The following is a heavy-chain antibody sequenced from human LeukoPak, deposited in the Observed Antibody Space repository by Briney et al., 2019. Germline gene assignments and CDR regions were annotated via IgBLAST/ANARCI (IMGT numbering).Heavy chain of an antibody. CDR2: INQDGSEK. D-gene: IGHD3-22*01. Sequence: SGGSLRLSCAASGFTFSTYWMSWARQAPGKGLEWVANINQDGSEKYSVDSVKGRFTISRDNAKSSLYLQMNSLRADDTAVYYCARDRALYDSRRGYYYTEDDYWGQGTLVTVSS. V-gene: IGHV3-7*01. CDR3: ARDRALYDSRRGYYYTEDDY. CDR1: GFTFSTYW. J-gene: IGHJ4*02.